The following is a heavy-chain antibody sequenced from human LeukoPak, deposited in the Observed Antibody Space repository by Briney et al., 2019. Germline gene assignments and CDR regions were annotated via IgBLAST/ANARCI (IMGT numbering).Heavy chain of an antibody. CDR2: IRSSGSAI. Sequence: GGSLRLSCAASGFTFSSYEMTWVPQAPGKGLEWISYIRSSGSAIYYADSVKGRFTISRDNAKNSLYLQMNSLRAEDTAVYYCARDYNFDYWGQGTLVTVSS. J-gene: IGHJ4*02. CDR3: ARDYNFDY. V-gene: IGHV3-48*03. CDR1: GFTFSSYE.